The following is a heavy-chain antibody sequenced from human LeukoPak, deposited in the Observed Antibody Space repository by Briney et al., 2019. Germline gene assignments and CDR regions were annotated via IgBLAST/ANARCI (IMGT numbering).Heavy chain of an antibody. CDR1: GFPFSTYW. Sequence: GGSLRLSCAASGFPFSTYWMSWVRQAPGKGLQWVANINQDGSEENSVDSVKGRFTITRDNAKNSLYLQMNSLRGEDTAVYYCARDLTGPYFYYGMDVWGQGTTVTVSS. J-gene: IGHJ6*02. CDR2: INQDGSEE. CDR3: ARDLTGPYFYYGMDV. V-gene: IGHV3-7*01.